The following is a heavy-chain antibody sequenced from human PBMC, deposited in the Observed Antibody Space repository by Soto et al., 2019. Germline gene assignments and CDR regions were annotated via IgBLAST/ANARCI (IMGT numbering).Heavy chain of an antibody. CDR2: ISFTGSS. CDR1: GGSFSGYY. J-gene: IGHJ6*02. V-gene: IGHV4-59*10. D-gene: IGHD1-26*01. Sequence: QVQLQQWGAGLLKPSETLSLTCAVYGGSFSGYYWSWIRQPAGRGLEWIGRISFTGSSNYNPSLKSRLTMSLDTSKNQFSLKLSSVTAADTAVYYCARDLAGIVVPYGVDVWGQGTMVTVSS. CDR3: ARDLAGIVVPYGVDV.